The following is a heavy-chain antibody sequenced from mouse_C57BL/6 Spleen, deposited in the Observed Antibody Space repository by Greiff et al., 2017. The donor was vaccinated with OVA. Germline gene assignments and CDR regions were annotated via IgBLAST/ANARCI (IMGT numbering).Heavy chain of an antibody. CDR3: AYGYRGDY. Sequence: QVQLQQPGAELVKPGASVKMSCKASGYTFTSYWINWVKQRPGQGLEWIGDIYPGSGSTKYNEKFKSKATLTADTSSSTAYMQLSSLTSEDSAVFYCAYGYRGDYWGQGTTVTVSS. CDR1: GYTFTSYW. D-gene: IGHD2-2*01. V-gene: IGHV1-55*01. CDR2: IYPGSGST. J-gene: IGHJ2*01.